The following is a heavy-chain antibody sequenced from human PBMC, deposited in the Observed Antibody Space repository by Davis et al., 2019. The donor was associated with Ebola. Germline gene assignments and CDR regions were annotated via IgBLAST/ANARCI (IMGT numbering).Heavy chain of an antibody. CDR1: GGSISSSNW. V-gene: IGHV4-4*02. CDR3: ARVWSGYLLDY. D-gene: IGHD3-3*01. Sequence: SETLSLTCAVSGGSISSSNWWSCVRQPPGKGPAWPGEIYHSGSTNYTPSLKSRVTISVDKSKNQFSLKLTSVTAADTAVYYCARVWSGYLLDYWGQGTLVTVSS. CDR2: IYHSGST. J-gene: IGHJ4*02.